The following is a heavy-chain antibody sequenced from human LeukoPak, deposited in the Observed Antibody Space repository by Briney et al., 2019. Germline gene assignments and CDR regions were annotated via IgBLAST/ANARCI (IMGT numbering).Heavy chain of an antibody. CDR1: GGTFSSYA. CDR2: IIPILGIA. J-gene: IGHJ5*02. CDR3: ARFLCSSTSCYIDWFDP. V-gene: IGHV1-69*04. D-gene: IGHD2-2*02. Sequence: ASVKVSCKASGGTFSSYAISWVRQAPGQGLEWMGRIIPILGIANYAQKFQGRVTITADKSTSTAYMELSSLRSEDTAVYYCARFLCSSTSCYIDWFDPWGQGTLVTVSS.